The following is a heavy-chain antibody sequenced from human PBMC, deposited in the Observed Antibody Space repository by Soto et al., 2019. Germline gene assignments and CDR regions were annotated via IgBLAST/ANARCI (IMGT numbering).Heavy chain of an antibody. J-gene: IGHJ4*02. Sequence: SETLSLTCTVSGDSISSGDYYWNWIRQHPGKGLEWIAYIYYSGSTYYNPSLESRLTISVDTSENKFSLTLYSVTAADTAVYYCARITGRHLDYWGQGSLVTVSS. V-gene: IGHV4-31*02. CDR2: IYYSGST. D-gene: IGHD1-20*01. CDR1: GDSISSGDYY. CDR3: ARITGRHLDY.